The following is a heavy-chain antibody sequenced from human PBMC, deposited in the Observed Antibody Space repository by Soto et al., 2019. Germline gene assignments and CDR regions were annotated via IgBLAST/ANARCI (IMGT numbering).Heavy chain of an antibody. CDR1: GYTLTELS. CDR3: ATKEVNIAAGSNYYMDV. D-gene: IGHD6-13*01. Sequence: SCKVSGYTLTELSMHWVLQARGKGLEWMGGFDPEDGETIYAQKFQGRVTMTEDTSTDTAYMELSSLRSEDTAVYYCATKEVNIAAGSNYYMDVWGKGTTVTVSS. V-gene: IGHV1-24*01. J-gene: IGHJ6*03. CDR2: FDPEDGET.